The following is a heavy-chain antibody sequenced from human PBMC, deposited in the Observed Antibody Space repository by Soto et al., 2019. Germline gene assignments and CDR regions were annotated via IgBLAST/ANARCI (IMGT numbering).Heavy chain of an antibody. D-gene: IGHD3-3*01. Sequence: QVQLVESGGGVVQPGRSLRLSCAASGFTFSSYGMHWVRQAPGKGLEWVAVISYDGSNKYYAYSVKGRFTISRDNSKNKLCLQMNSLRAGDTAVYYCAKETITIFGVVITSHYYYYGMDVWGQGATVTVSS. CDR2: ISYDGSNK. V-gene: IGHV3-30*18. J-gene: IGHJ6*02. CDR3: AKETITIFGVVITSHYYYYGMDV. CDR1: GFTFSSYG.